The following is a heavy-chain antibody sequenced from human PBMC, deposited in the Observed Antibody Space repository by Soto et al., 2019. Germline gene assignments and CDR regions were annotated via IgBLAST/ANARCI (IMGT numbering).Heavy chain of an antibody. Sequence: SVEASCGASGCTFSRYASDWVRQATGQGLEWMGGIIPIFGTANYAQKFQGKVTITADESTSTAYMELSSLRSEDTAVYYCASLEYSRSSAGGWFDSWGQGTLVTVSS. CDR1: GCTFSRYA. CDR3: ASLEYSRSSAGGWFDS. V-gene: IGHV1-69*13. J-gene: IGHJ5*01. CDR2: IIPIFGTA. D-gene: IGHD6-6*01.